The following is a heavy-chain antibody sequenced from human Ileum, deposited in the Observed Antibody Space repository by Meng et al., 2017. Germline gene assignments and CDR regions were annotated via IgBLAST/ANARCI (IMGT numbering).Heavy chain of an antibody. V-gene: IGHV3-23*04. Sequence: EVQLGGSGGDLVQPGGSLRLSFVASGFTFSRYAMSWVRQAPGKGLEWVSAISGSGGSTYYADSVKGRFTISRDNSKNTLYLQMNSLRVDDTAVYYCVNRAWLESWGQGTLVTVSS. J-gene: IGHJ5*01. CDR1: GFTFSRYA. CDR3: VNRAWLES. D-gene: IGHD3-10*01. CDR2: ISGSGGST.